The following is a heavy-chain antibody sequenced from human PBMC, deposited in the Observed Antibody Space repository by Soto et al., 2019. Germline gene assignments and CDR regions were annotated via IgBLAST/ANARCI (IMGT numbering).Heavy chain of an antibody. Sequence: ASVKVSCKASGYTFTGYYMHWVRQASGQGLEWMGWINPNSGGTNYAQKFQGRVTMTRDTSISTAYMELSRLRSDDTAVYYCARDVRPTVPARPDYYYGKDVWGQGTTATVSS. J-gene: IGHJ6*02. D-gene: IGHD4-17*01. CDR1: GYTFTGYY. V-gene: IGHV1-2*02. CDR2: INPNSGGT. CDR3: ARDVRPTVPARPDYYYGKDV.